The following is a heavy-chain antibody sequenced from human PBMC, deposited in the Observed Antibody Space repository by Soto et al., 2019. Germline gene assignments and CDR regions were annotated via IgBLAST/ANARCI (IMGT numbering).Heavy chain of an antibody. CDR2: INYSGST. V-gene: IGHV4-39*01. D-gene: IGHD4-4*01. Sequence: AETLSLTCTVSADSISSNNYYWGWDRQPPGKGLEWIGSINYSGSTYYNPSLKSRVTVSGDTSKRQVSLKLTSVTAADTAVYYCARTTTVTTIYFDYWGQGTLVTVSS. CDR3: ARTTTVTTIYFDY. J-gene: IGHJ4*02. CDR1: ADSISSNNYY.